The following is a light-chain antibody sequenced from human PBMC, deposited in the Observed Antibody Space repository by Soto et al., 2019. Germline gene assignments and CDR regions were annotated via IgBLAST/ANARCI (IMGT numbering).Light chain of an antibody. CDR3: QQSYSTT. CDR1: QAISSW. Sequence: DIQMTQSPSTLSGSVGDRVTITCRASQAISSWLAWYQQKPGKAPKLLIYAASSLQSGVPSRFSGNGSGTDFTLTISSLQPEDFATYYCQQSYSTTFGQGTKVDIK. CDR2: AAS. J-gene: IGKJ1*01. V-gene: IGKV1-39*01.